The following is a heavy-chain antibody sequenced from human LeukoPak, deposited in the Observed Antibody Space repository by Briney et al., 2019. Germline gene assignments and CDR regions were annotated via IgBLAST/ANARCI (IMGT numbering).Heavy chain of an antibody. J-gene: IGHJ3*02. Sequence: SETLSLTCTVSGDSISSYFWSLIRQPPGKGLEWIGYISYSGSTNYSPSLKSRVTISVDTSKNQFSLKLSSVTAADTAVYYCARERTMVRGVAPYDAFDIWGQGTMVTVSS. V-gene: IGHV4-59*12. CDR3: ARERTMVRGVAPYDAFDI. CDR2: ISYSGST. D-gene: IGHD3-10*01. CDR1: GDSISSYF.